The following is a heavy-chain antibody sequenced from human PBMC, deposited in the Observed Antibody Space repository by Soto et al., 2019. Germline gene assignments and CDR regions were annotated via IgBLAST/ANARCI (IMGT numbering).Heavy chain of an antibody. Sequence: GGSLRLSCTASGFTFSSYAMSWVRQAPGTGLEWVSAISGSGGSTYYADSVKGRFTISRDNSKNTLYLQMNSLRAEDTAVYYCAKRAWGTYYFDYWGQGTLVTVSS. J-gene: IGHJ4*02. CDR1: GFTFSSYA. V-gene: IGHV3-23*01. CDR2: ISGSGGST. D-gene: IGHD3-16*01. CDR3: AKRAWGTYYFDY.